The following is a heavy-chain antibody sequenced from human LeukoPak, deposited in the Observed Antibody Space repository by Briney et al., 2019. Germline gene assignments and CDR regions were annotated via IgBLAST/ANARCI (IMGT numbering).Heavy chain of an antibody. J-gene: IGHJ2*01. Sequence: GGSLRLSCAASGFTFSHFGMHWVRQAPGKGLEWVTAISYDGNDKYYADSAKGRFSISRDNPRNRMYLQMSSLRPEDTAVYSCARPNDYGDYRYFDLWGRGTLVTVFS. CDR2: ISYDGNDK. CDR3: ARPNDYGDYRYFDL. CDR1: GFTFSHFG. D-gene: IGHD4-17*01. V-gene: IGHV3-30*13.